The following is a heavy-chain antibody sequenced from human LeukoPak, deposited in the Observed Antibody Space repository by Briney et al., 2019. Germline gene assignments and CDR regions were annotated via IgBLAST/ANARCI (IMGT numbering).Heavy chain of an antibody. V-gene: IGHV3-48*01. CDR3: ARDFSPDAFDI. J-gene: IGHJ3*02. CDR1: GFTFSSYS. CDR2: ISSSSTI. Sequence: PGGSLRLSCAASGFTFSSYSMNWVRQAPGKGLEWVSYISSSSTIYYADSVKGRFTISRDNAKNSLYLQMNSLRAEDTAVYYCARDFSPDAFDIWGQGTMVTVSS.